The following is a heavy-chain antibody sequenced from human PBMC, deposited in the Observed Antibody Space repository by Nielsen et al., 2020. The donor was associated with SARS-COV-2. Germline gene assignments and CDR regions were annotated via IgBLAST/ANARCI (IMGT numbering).Heavy chain of an antibody. D-gene: IGHD3-10*01. V-gene: IGHV3-9*01. CDR2: ISWNSGSI. CDR3: AKSDYYGSGSYPDY. CDR1: GFTFDNYA. Sequence: GGSLRLSCAASGFTFDNYAMHWVRQDPGKGLEWVSGISWNSGSIGYADSVKGRFTISRDNAKNSLYLQMNSLRAEDTALYYCAKSDYYGSGSYPDYWGQGTTVTVSS. J-gene: IGHJ4*03.